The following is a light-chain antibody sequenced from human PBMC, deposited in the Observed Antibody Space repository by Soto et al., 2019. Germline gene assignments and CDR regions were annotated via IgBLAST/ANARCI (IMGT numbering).Light chain of an antibody. V-gene: IGLV2-14*01. CDR3: SSYTSLNPRACV. CDR2: EVT. CDR1: SGDIGSYNR. Sequence: QSVLTQPASVSGSPGQSITISCTGTSGDIGSYNRVSWYQQHTGKAPKLIIYEVTDRPSGVSNRFSGSKSGNTASLTISGLQAEDEAEYYFSSYTSLNPRACVFGTGTKLTVL. J-gene: IGLJ1*01.